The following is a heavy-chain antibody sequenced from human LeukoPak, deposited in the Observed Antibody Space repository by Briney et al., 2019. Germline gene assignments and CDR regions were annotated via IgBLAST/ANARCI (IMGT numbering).Heavy chain of an antibody. V-gene: IGHV4-34*01. D-gene: IGHD3-3*01. CDR1: GGSFSGYY. Sequence: KPSETLSLTCAVYGGSFSGYYWSWIRQPPGKGLEWIGEINHRGSTNYNPSLKSRVTISVDTSKNQFSLKLSSVTAADTAVYYCARGSVFGVVIIPVFGYWGQGTLVTVSS. CDR3: ARGSVFGVVIIPVFGY. J-gene: IGHJ4*02. CDR2: INHRGST.